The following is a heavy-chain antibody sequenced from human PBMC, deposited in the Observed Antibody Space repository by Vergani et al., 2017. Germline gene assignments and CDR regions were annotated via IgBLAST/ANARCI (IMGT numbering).Heavy chain of an antibody. D-gene: IGHD3-9*01. CDR1: GYSISSGYY. CDR2: TYHSGST. J-gene: IGHJ4*02. CDR3: ARRSGIVYDIFSGTQYFFDF. V-gene: IGHV4-38-2*01. Sequence: QVQLQESGPGLVKPSETLSLTCAVSGYSISSGYYWGWIRQPPGKGLEWIGSTYHSGSTYYNPSLKSRVTISVDTSKNQFSLKLSSVTAADTALYYCARRSGIVYDIFSGTQYFFDFWGQGTLVTVSS.